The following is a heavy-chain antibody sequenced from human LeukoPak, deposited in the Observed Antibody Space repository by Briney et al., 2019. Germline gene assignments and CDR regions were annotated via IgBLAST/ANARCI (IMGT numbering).Heavy chain of an antibody. CDR1: GGSVSDYY. CDR2: IYYTGT. CDR3: ARGGNYYDSSGYLN. J-gene: IGHJ4*02. D-gene: IGHD3-22*01. V-gene: IGHV4-59*02. Sequence: PSETLSLTCTVSGGSVSDYYWSWIRQSPGKGLEWIGYIYYTGTSYNPSLKSRVTISADTSKNQFSLNLSSVTAADTAVYYCARGGNYYDSSGYLNWGQGTLVTVSS.